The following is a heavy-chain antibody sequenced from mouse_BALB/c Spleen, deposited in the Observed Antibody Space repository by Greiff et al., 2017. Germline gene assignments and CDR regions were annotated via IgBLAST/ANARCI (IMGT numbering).Heavy chain of an antibody. CDR2: IWSGGST. CDR3: ARGGYHLAY. Sequence: VQLKESGPGLVQPSQSLSITCTVSGFSLTSYGVHWVRQSPGKGLEWLGVIWSGGSTDYNAAFISRLSISKDNSKSQVFFKMNSLQANDTAIYYCARGGYHLAYWGQGTLVTVSA. V-gene: IGHV2-2*02. D-gene: IGHD2-2*01. CDR1: GFSLTSYG. J-gene: IGHJ3*01.